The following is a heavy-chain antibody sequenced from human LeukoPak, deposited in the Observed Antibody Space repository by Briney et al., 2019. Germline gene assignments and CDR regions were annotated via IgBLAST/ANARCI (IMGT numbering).Heavy chain of an antibody. CDR3: ARPSVAGHYGGFGY. D-gene: IGHD6-19*01. Sequence: GGSLRLSCAASGFTFSSYAMSWVRQAPGKGLEWVSLIRGSGDRTYYADSVKGRFTISRDNSKDTVYLQMESLRAEDTALYYCARPSVAGHYGGFGYWGQGTLVTVSS. CDR1: GFTFSSYA. J-gene: IGHJ4*02. V-gene: IGHV3-23*01. CDR2: IRGSGDRT.